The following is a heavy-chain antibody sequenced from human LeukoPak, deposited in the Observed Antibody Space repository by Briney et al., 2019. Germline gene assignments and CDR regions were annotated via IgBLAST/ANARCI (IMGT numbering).Heavy chain of an antibody. CDR1: GYSFTGYW. CDR3: TRHVRVGATLSWFDP. D-gene: IGHD1-26*01. V-gene: IGHV5-51*01. J-gene: IGHJ5*02. Sequence: GESLKISCKGSGYSFTGYWIGWVRQMPGKGLEWMGIIYPGDSDTRYSPSFQGQVTISADKSINTAYLQWSSLKASDTAMYYCTRHVRVGATLSWFDPWGQGTLVTVSS. CDR2: IYPGDSDT.